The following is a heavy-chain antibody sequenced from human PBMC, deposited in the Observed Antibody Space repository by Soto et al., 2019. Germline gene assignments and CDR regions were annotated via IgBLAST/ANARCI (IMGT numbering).Heavy chain of an antibody. CDR2: ISSSSSTI. J-gene: IGHJ4*02. D-gene: IGHD3-22*01. Sequence: LRLSCAASGFTFSSYSMNWVRQAPGKGLEWVSYISSSSSTIYYADSVKGRFTISRDNAKNSLYLQMNSLRDEDTAVYYCARDGGTTYYYDSSGAARFDYWGQGTLVTVSS. V-gene: IGHV3-48*02. CDR3: ARDGGTTYYYDSSGAARFDY. CDR1: GFTFSSYS.